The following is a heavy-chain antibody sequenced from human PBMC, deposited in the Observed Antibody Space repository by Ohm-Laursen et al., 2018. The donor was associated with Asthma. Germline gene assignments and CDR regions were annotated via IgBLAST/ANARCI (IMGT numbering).Heavy chain of an antibody. CDR2: ISYDGSNK. Sequence: RSLRLSCSASGFTFSSYGMHWVRQAPGKGLEWVAVISYDGSNKYYADSVKGRFTISRDNSKNTLYLQMNSLRAEDTAVYYCMIVVVAYGRDYWGQGTLVTVSS. D-gene: IGHD3-22*01. J-gene: IGHJ4*02. CDR3: MIVVVAYGRDY. V-gene: IGHV3-30*03. CDR1: GFTFSSYG.